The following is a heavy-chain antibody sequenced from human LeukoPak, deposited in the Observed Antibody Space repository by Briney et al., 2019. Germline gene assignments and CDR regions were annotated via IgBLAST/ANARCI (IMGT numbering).Heavy chain of an antibody. CDR3: AKDRRGSYGRGLDY. CDR1: GFTFSSYA. D-gene: IGHD1-26*01. V-gene: IGHV3-23*01. Sequence: PGASLRLSRAASGFTFSSYAMSWVRQAPGKGLEWVSAISGSGGSTYYADSVKGRFTISRDNSKNTLYLQMNSLRAEDTAVYYCAKDRRGSYGRGLDYWGQGTLVTVSS. J-gene: IGHJ4*02. CDR2: ISGSGGST.